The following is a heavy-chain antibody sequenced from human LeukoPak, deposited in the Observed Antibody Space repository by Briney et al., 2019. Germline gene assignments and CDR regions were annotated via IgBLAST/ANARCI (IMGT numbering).Heavy chain of an antibody. CDR2: ISSSSSYI. CDR1: GFTFSSYS. V-gene: IGHV3-21*01. J-gene: IGHJ4*02. D-gene: IGHD2/OR15-2a*01. Sequence: GGSQRLSCAVSGFTFSSYSMNWVRQAPGKGLEWVSSISSSSSYIYYADSVKGRFTISRDNAKNSLYLQMNSLRAEDTAVYYCASYLGGHPLPFDYWGQGTLVTVSS. CDR3: ASYLGGHPLPFDY.